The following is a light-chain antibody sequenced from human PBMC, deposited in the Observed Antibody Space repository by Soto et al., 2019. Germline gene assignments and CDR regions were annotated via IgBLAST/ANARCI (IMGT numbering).Light chain of an antibody. CDR1: QSVSSN. CDR2: GAS. J-gene: IGKJ2*01. Sequence: EIVMTQSPATLSVSPGERATLSCSASQSVSSNLAWYQQKPGQAPRLLIYGASTRATGIPARFSGSGSGTEFTLTISSLQSEDFAVDYCQQYNNWPQYTFGQGTKLEIK. CDR3: QQYNNWPQYT. V-gene: IGKV3-15*01.